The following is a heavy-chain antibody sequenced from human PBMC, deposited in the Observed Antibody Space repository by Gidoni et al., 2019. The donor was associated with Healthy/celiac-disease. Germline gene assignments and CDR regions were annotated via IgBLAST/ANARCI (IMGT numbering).Heavy chain of an antibody. V-gene: IGHV4-59*07. CDR1: GRSISSYY. J-gene: IGHJ2*01. CDR3: ARVPTVTYLGDWYFDL. Sequence: QVQLPESGPGLVKPSDTLSLTCTVSGRSISSYYWSWIRQPPGKGLEWIGYIYYSGSTNYNPSLKSRVTISVDTSKNQFSLKLSSVTAADTAVYYCARVPTVTYLGDWYFDLWGRGTLVTVSS. D-gene: IGHD4-17*01. CDR2: IYYSGST.